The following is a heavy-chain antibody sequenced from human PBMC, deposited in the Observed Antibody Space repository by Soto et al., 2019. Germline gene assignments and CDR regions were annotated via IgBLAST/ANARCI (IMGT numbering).Heavy chain of an antibody. Sequence: ASVKVSCKVSGYTLTELSMHWVRQAPGKGLEWMGGFDPEDGETIYAQKFQGRVTMTEDTSTDTAYMELSSLRSEDTAVYYCATSAGIVLLPAAILRYFDYWGQGTLVTVSS. J-gene: IGHJ4*02. V-gene: IGHV1-24*01. CDR2: FDPEDGET. D-gene: IGHD2-2*01. CDR3: ATSAGIVLLPAAILRYFDY. CDR1: GYTLTELS.